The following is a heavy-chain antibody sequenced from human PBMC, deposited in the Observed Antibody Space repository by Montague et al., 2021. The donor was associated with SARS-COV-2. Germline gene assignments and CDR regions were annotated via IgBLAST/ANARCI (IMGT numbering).Heavy chain of an antibody. V-gene: IGHV4-39*01. J-gene: IGHJ4*02. CDR3: ARPQQQLAFDY. Sequence: SETLSLTCTVSGGSLSSSSYYWGWIRQPPGKGLEWVGSFFYSGSTYYNPSLKSRVTKSVDTSKNQFSLKLSSVTAADTAAYYCARPQQQLAFDYWGQGTLVTVSS. CDR2: FFYSGST. D-gene: IGHD6-13*01. CDR1: GGSLSSSSYY.